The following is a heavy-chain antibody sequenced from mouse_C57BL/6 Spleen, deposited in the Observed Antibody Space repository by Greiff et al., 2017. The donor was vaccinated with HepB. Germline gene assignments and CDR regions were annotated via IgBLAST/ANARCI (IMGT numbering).Heavy chain of an antibody. D-gene: IGHD1-1*01. Sequence: EVKLMESGPELVKPGASVKIPCKASGYTFTDYNMDWVKQSHGKSLEWIGDINPNNGGTIYNQKFKGKATLTVDKSSSTAYMELRSLTSEDTAVYYCARRPWGYGSSYGDAMDYWGQGTSVTVSS. V-gene: IGHV1-18*01. CDR1: GYTFTDYN. CDR2: INPNNGGT. CDR3: ARRPWGYGSSYGDAMDY. J-gene: IGHJ4*01.